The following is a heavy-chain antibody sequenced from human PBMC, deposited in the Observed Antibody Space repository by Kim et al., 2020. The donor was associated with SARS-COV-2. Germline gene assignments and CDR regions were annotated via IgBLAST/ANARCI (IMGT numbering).Heavy chain of an antibody. CDR2: INHSGST. Sequence: SETLSLTCAVYGGSFSGYYWSWIRQPPGKGLEWIGEINHSGSTNYNPSLKSRVTISVDTSKNQFSLKLSSVTAADTAVYYCARSGVLLWFGDSLPPNEYYFDYWGQGTLVTVSS. D-gene: IGHD3-10*01. CDR1: GGSFSGYY. V-gene: IGHV4-34*01. J-gene: IGHJ4*02. CDR3: ARSGVLLWFGDSLPPNEYYFDY.